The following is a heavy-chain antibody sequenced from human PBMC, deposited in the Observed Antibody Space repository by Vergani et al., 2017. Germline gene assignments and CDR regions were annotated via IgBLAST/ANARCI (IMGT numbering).Heavy chain of an antibody. D-gene: IGHD3-22*01. CDR1: GYTFTGYY. CDR3: ARTRVGNYDSSGYYYVPWPPDY. J-gene: IGHJ4*02. CDR2: INPNSGGS. V-gene: IGHV1-2*02. Sequence: QVQLVQSGAEVKKPGASVKVSCKASGYTFTGYYMHWVLQAPGQGLEWMGWINPNSGGSYYAQKFQGRVTMTRDTSISTASMELSRLRSDDTAVYYCARTRVGNYDSSGYYYVPWPPDYWGQETLVTVSS.